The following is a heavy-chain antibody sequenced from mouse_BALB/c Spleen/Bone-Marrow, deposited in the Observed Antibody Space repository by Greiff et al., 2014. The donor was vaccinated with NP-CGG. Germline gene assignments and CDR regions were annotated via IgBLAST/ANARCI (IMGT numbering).Heavy chain of an antibody. J-gene: IGHJ3*01. D-gene: IGHD2-3*01. V-gene: IGHV4-1*02. CDR3: ARNGYYGWIAY. Sequence: VQLQQSGGGLVQPGGSLKLSCAASGFDFSRYWMTWVRQAPGKGPEWIGEINPDSSTINSTPSLKDKFIISRDNAKNTLYLQMSKVRSEDTALYYCARNGYYGWIAYWGQGTLVTVSA. CDR2: INPDSSTI. CDR1: GFDFSRYW.